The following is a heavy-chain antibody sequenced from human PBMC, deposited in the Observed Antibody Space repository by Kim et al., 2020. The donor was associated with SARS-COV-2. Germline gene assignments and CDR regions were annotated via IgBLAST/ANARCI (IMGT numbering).Heavy chain of an antibody. CDR3: ARPRGGARYFDY. CDR2: IYYSGST. V-gene: IGHV4-39*01. J-gene: IGHJ4*02. CDR1: GDSISSSSYY. D-gene: IGHD3-16*01. Sequence: SETLSLTCTVSGDSISSSSYYWGWIRQPPGKGLEWIGSIYYSGSTYYNPSLKSRVTISADTSKNQFSLKLSSVTAADTAVYYCARPRGGARYFDYWGQGTLVTVSS.